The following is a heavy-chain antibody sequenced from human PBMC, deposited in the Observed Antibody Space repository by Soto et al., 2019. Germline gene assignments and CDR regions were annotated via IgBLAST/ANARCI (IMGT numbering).Heavy chain of an antibody. CDR3: AREISVAGGHFDY. Sequence: GGSMRLSCTASGLTFSSYGMNWVRQAPGKGLEWVSSISSSSSTIYYADSVRGRFTISRDNAKNSLYLQMNSLRDEDTAVYYCAREISVAGGHFDYWGQGTPVTVSS. CDR2: ISSSSSTI. CDR1: GLTFSSYG. J-gene: IGHJ4*02. D-gene: IGHD6-19*01. V-gene: IGHV3-48*02.